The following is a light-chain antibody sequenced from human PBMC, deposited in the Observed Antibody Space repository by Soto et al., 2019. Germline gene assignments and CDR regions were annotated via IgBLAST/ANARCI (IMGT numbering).Light chain of an antibody. CDR2: DAS. J-gene: IGKJ1*01. CDR1: QSIRRW. V-gene: IGKV1-5*01. CDR3: HQYATYWP. Sequence: DIEITHCPSTVSASVGDRVTITCRASQSIRRWLAWYQQKPGKVPKLLIFDASSLESGVPSRFSGSGSGTEFTLSISTLQQDVFATFYWHQYATYWPFGRGTKVDIK.